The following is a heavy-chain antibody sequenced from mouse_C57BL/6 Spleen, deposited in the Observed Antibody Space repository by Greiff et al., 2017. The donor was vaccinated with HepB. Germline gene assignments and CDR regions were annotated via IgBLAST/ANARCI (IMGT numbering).Heavy chain of an antibody. D-gene: IGHD4-1*01. J-gene: IGHJ2*01. CDR1: GYTFTSYW. Sequence: QVQLQQPGAELVRPGSSVKLSCKASGYTFTSYWMDWVKQRPGQGLEWIGNIYPSDSETHYNQKFKDKATLTVDKSSSTAYMQLSSLTSEDSAVYYCARRWDGGYFDYWGQSTTLTVSS. CDR2: IYPSDSET. V-gene: IGHV1-61*01. CDR3: ARRWDGGYFDY.